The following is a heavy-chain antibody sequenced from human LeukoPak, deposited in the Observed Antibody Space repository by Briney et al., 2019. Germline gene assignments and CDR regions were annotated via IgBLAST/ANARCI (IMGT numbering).Heavy chain of an antibody. Sequence: GGSLRLSCAASGFTFSSYWMRWVRQAPGKGLVWVSRINNDGSSTSYADSVKGRFTISRDNAKNTLYLQMDSLRAEDTAVYYCARDFWSASGSGPFDYWGQGTLVTVSS. CDR3: ARDFWSASGSGPFDY. D-gene: IGHD3-10*01. CDR2: INNDGSST. CDR1: GFTFSSYW. V-gene: IGHV3-74*01. J-gene: IGHJ4*02.